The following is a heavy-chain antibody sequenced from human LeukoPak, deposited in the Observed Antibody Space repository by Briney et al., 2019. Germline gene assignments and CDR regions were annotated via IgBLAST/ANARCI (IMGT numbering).Heavy chain of an antibody. Sequence: ASVKVSCKAAGYTFTNYDISWVRQAPGQGLEWIEWISGYNGNTNYAQKLQGRVTMTTDTSTSTAYMELRSLRSDDTAVYYCARAETSGWFYFDYWGQGTLVTVSS. D-gene: IGHD6-19*01. CDR3: ARAETSGWFYFDY. V-gene: IGHV1-18*01. CDR2: ISGYNGNT. CDR1: GYTFTNYD. J-gene: IGHJ4*02.